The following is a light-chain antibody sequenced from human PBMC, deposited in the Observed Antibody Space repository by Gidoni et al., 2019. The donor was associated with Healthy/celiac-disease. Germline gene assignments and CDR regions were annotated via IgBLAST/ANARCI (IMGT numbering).Light chain of an antibody. CDR3: SSYTSSSTLYV. J-gene: IGLJ1*01. CDR2: DVS. V-gene: IGLV2-14*04. CDR1: SSDVGGYNY. Sequence: ITISCTGTSSDVGGYNYVSWYQQHPGKAPKLMIYDVSNRPSGVSNRFSGSKSGNTASLTISGLQAEDEADYYCSSYTSSSTLYVFGTGTKVTVL.